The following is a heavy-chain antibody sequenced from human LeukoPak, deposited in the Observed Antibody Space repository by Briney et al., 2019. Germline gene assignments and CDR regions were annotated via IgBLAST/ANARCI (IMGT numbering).Heavy chain of an antibody. D-gene: IGHD6-19*01. CDR3: AREGDSAGWYRPAFRLIDY. J-gene: IGHJ4*02. V-gene: IGHV1-18*01. Sequence: ASVKVSCKTSGYTFTSYGLYWVRQAPGQGLEWMGWVSGYNAETNYARKFQGRVTMTTDTSTTTAYMELTSLTSDDTALYYCAREGDSAGWYRPAFRLIDYWGQGTRVTVSS. CDR1: GYTFTSYG. CDR2: VSGYNAET.